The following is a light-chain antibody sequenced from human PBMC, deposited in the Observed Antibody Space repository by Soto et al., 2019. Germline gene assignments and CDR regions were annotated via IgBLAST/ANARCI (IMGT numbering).Light chain of an antibody. Sequence: IQIIQSPSALSASVGDRITITCRASQRISGWLAWFQQKPGKAPKLLIYDASSLESGVPSRFSGSGSGTEFTLTISSLQSEDFAVYYCQQYNYWPPGTFGQGTKVDIK. J-gene: IGKJ1*01. CDR1: QRISGW. CDR2: DAS. CDR3: QQYNYWPPGT. V-gene: IGKV1-5*01.